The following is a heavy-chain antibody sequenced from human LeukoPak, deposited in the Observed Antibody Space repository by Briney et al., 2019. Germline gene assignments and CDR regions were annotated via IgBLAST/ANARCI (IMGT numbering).Heavy chain of an antibody. CDR1: GGSFSGYY. CDR3: ARGHPPYDSSGYYRDAFDI. Sequence: SETLSLTCAVYGGSFSGYYWSWIRQPPGKGLEWIGEINHSGSTNYNPSLKSRVTISVDTSKNQFFLKLSSVTAADTAVYYCARGHPPYDSSGYYRDAFDIWGQGTMVTVSS. D-gene: IGHD3-22*01. J-gene: IGHJ3*02. V-gene: IGHV4-34*01. CDR2: INHSGST.